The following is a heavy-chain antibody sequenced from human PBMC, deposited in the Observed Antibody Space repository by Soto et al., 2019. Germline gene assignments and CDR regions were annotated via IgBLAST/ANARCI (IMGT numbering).Heavy chain of an antibody. J-gene: IGHJ4*02. D-gene: IGHD3-16*01. CDR3: ARGLGFSTFRGYPPGY. V-gene: IGHV4-59*01. CDR2: IYYSGST. Sequence: PSETLSLTCTVSGGSISSYYWSWIRQPPGKGLEWIGYIYYSGSTNYNPSLKSRVTISVDTSKNQFSLKLSSVTAADTAVYYCARGLGFSTFRGYPPGYWGQGTLVNVSS. CDR1: GGSISSYY.